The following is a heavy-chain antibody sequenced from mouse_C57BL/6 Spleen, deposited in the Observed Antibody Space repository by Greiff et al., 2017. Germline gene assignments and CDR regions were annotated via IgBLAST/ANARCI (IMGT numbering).Heavy chain of an antibody. CDR2: IYPGSGNT. CDR3: AGQLRLHFDY. V-gene: IGHV1-66*01. Sequence: VQLQQSGPELVKPGASVKISCKASGYSFTSYYIHWVKQRPGQGLEWIGWIYPGSGNTKYNEKFKGKATLTADTSSSTAYMQLSSLTSEDSAVYYCAGQLRLHFDYWGQGTTLTVSS. D-gene: IGHD3-2*02. J-gene: IGHJ2*01. CDR1: GYSFTSYY.